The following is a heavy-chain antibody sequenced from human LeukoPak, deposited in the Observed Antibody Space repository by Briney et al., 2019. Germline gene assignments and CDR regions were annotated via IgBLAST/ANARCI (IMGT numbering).Heavy chain of an antibody. V-gene: IGHV1-18*04. CDR3: ARAGYSSGWYPTKAFDY. CDR1: GYTFTSYG. J-gene: IGHJ4*02. D-gene: IGHD6-19*01. Sequence: ASVKVSCKASGYTFTSYGISWVRQAPGQGLEWMGWISAYNGNTNYAQKLQGRVTMTTDTSTSTAYMELRSLRSDDTAVYYCARAGYSSGWYPTKAFDYWGQGTLVTVSS. CDR2: ISAYNGNT.